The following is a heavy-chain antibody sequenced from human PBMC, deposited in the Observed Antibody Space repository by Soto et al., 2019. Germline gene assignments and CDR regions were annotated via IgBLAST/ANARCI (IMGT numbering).Heavy chain of an antibody. CDR3: ARALLSWSGTQDSCYYFDY. Sequence: PSETLSLTCTVSGGSISSGAYYWSWIRQPPGKGLEWIGYIYYSGSTYYNPSLKSRVTISVDTSKNQFSLKLNSVTGADTAVYYSARALLSWSGTQDSCYYFDYWGQGTLVTVSS. J-gene: IGHJ4*02. V-gene: IGHV4-30-4*08. CDR2: IYYSGST. D-gene: IGHD3-3*01. CDR1: GGSISSGAYY.